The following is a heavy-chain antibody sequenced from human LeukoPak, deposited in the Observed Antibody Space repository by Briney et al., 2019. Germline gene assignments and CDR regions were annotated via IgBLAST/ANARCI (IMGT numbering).Heavy chain of an antibody. CDR1: GYTFTRYY. CDR3: ARVRGSIAATEPENWFDP. V-gene: IGHV1-46*01. J-gene: IGHJ5*02. Sequence: ASVKVSCKASGYTFTRYYMHWVRQAPGQGLEWMGIINPSGGSTSYAQKFQGRVTMTRDTSTSTVYMELSSLRSEDTAVYYCARVRGSIAATEPENWFDPWGQGTLVTVSS. CDR2: INPSGGST. D-gene: IGHD6-6*01.